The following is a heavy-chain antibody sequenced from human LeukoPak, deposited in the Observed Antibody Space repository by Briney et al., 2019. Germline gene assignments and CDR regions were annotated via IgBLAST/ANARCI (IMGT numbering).Heavy chain of an antibody. CDR3: ASVAAAGTIADY. V-gene: IGHV3-30-3*01. J-gene: IGHJ4*02. CDR2: ISYDGSNK. Sequence: GRSLRLSCAASGFTFSSYAMHCVRQAPGKGLEWVAVISYDGSNKYYADSVKGRFTISRDNSKNTLYLQMNSLRAEDTAVYYCASVAAAGTIADYWGQGTLVTVSS. D-gene: IGHD6-13*01. CDR1: GFTFSSYA.